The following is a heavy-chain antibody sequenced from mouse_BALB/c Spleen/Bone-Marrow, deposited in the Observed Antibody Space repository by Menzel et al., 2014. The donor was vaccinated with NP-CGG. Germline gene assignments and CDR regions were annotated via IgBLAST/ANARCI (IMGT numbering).Heavy chain of an antibody. CDR2: SRNKAYYYTT. V-gene: IGHV7-1*02. Sequence: EVQRVESGGGLVQPGGSLRLSCSTSGFTFSDFYMEWVRQPPGKRLEWIAASRNKAYYYTTEYSASVKGRFIVSRDTSQSILYLQMNALRAEDTAIYYCAREELETGSFDYRGQGTTLTVSS. CDR3: AREELETGSFDY. CDR1: GFTFSDFY. D-gene: IGHD4-1*01. J-gene: IGHJ2*01.